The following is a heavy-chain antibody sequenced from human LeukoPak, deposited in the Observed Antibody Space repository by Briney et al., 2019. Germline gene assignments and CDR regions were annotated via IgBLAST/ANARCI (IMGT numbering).Heavy chain of an antibody. CDR1: GFTFTTYW. D-gene: IGHD5-18*01. V-gene: IGHV3-74*01. Sequence: GGSLRLSCAASGFTFTTYWMHWVRQAPGKGLVWASHINSDGSITSYADSVKGRFTISRDNAKNTLYLQMNSLRAEDTTVYYCARDAVDTANAVWGQGTTVTVSS. CDR2: INSDGSIT. J-gene: IGHJ6*02. CDR3: ARDAVDTANAV.